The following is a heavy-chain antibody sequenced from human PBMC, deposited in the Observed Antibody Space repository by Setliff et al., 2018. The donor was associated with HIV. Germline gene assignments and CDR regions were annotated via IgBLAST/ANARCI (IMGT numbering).Heavy chain of an antibody. V-gene: IGHV4-59*12. D-gene: IGHD3-10*01. CDR3: ATDRGGRYLDY. CDR2: IYASDNSGST. Sequence: SETLSLTCAVSGDSMSGYYWSWIRQSPGKKLEWIGHIYASDNSGSTSYNPSLKSQVIISVYTPKNQFSLTFNSVTAADTAVYYCATDRGGRYLDYWGQGAPVTVSS. J-gene: IGHJ4*02. CDR1: GDSMSGYY.